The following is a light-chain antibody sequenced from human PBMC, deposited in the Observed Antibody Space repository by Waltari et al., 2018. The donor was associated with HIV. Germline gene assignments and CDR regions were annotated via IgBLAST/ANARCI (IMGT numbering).Light chain of an antibody. CDR1: QSLLHSNGYNY. Sequence: DIVMTQSPLSLPVTPGEPASISCRSSQSLLHSNGYNYLDWYLQKPGQSPQLLIYLGSNRASGVPDRFSGSGSGTDFTLKISRVEAEDVGVYYCMQGKQWPWTFGQGTRVEIK. V-gene: IGKV2-28*01. CDR3: MQGKQWPWT. CDR2: LGS. J-gene: IGKJ1*01.